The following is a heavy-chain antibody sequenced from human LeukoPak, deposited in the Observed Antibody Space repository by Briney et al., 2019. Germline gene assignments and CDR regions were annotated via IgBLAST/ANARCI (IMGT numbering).Heavy chain of an antibody. CDR3: VWSSTWNKRFYLDQ. Sequence: NAGGSLRLSCAASGFTFNVAWMSWVRQTPGKGLQWVARSAATPDGPITEYATPVRGRFTISNSRNMVYLQMRSLRTDDTAIYYCVWSSTWNKRFYLDQWGQETLVTVSS. D-gene: IGHD6-6*01. CDR1: GFTFNVAW. V-gene: IGHV3-15*04. CDR2: SAATPDGPIT. J-gene: IGHJ4*02.